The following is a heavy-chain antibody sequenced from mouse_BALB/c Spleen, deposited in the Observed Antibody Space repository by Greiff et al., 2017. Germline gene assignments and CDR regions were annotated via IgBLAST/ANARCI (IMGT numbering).Heavy chain of an antibody. CDR1: GYTFTSYW. J-gene: IGHJ4*01. D-gene: IGHD2-12*01. Sequence: QVQLQQPGAELVRPGASVKLSCKASGYTFTSYWINWVKQRPGQGLEWIGNIYPSDSYTNYNQKFKDKATLTVDKSSSTAYMQLSSPTSEDSAVYYCTRGDDGDGAYAMDYWGQGTSVTVSS. CDR2: IYPSDSYT. CDR3: TRGDDGDGAYAMDY. V-gene: IGHV1-69*02.